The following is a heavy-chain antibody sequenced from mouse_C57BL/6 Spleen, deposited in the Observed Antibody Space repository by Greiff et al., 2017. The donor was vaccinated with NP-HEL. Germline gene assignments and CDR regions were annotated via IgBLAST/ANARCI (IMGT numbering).Heavy chain of an antibody. V-gene: IGHV1-18*01. CDR2: INPNNGGT. CDR3: ARSSYYGKGPYFDV. D-gene: IGHD2-1*01. Sequence: EVQLQQSGPELVKPGASVKIPCKASGYTFTDYNMDWVKQSHGKSLEWIGDINPNNGGTIYNQKFKGKATLTVDKSSSTAYMELRSLTSEDTAVYYCARSSYYGKGPYFDVWGTGTTVTASS. J-gene: IGHJ1*03. CDR1: GYTFTDYN.